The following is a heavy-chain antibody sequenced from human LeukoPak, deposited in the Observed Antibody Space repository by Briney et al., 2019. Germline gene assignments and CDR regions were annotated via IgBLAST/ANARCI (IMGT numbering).Heavy chain of an antibody. D-gene: IGHD4-23*01. V-gene: IGHV3-21*01. CDR2: IIKSGSHI. CDR1: GFTFSDYS. CDR3: ARGRGGDNSNWFDP. J-gene: IGHJ5*02. Sequence: GGSLRLSCAASGFTFSDYSMSWVRQAPGKGLEWVSAIIKSGSHIYYADSVKGRFTISRDNANNSLYLQMTGLRAEDTAVYYRARGRGGDNSNWFDPWGPGTLVTVSS.